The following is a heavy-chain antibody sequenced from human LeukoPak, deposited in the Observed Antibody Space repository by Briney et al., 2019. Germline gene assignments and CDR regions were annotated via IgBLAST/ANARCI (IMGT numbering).Heavy chain of an antibody. CDR3: ARPYSSTWDFQH. Sequence: GSLRLSCAASGFTFRSYSMNWVRQAPGKGLEWVSSISTNSDYIYYADSVKGRFTISRDNAQNSLYLQMNSLRAEDTAVYYCARPYSSTWDFQHWGQGTLVTVSS. J-gene: IGHJ1*01. CDR2: ISTNSDYI. CDR1: GFTFRSYS. D-gene: IGHD6-13*01. V-gene: IGHV3-21*01.